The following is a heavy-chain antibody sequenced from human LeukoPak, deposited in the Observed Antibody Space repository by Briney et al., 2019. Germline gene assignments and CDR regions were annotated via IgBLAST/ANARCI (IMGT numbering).Heavy chain of an antibody. D-gene: IGHD5-18*01. CDR3: ARLSDTTS. Sequence: GESLKISCKGSGYPFSNFWIAWVRQMPGKGLEWMRSIYPGDSDTRYSPSFQGQVTISADKSLATASLLWSSVKASDTAMYFCARLSDTTSWGQGTLVTVSS. CDR1: GYPFSNFW. V-gene: IGHV5-51*01. CDR2: IYPGDSDT. J-gene: IGHJ5*02.